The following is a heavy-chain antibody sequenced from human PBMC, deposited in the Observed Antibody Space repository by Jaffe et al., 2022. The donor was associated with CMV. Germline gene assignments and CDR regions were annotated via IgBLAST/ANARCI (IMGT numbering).Heavy chain of an antibody. D-gene: IGHD3-10*01. CDR2: IYPADSDT. CDR3: ARHRLWHDPFDI. V-gene: IGHV5-51*01. J-gene: IGHJ3*02. Sequence: EEQLLQSEAEVKQPGESLKISCKGYGYIFSNYWIGWVRQMPGKGLEWMGIIYPADSDTRYSPSFEGQVTISADKSTSTAYLQWSRLKASDTAIYYCARHRLWHDPFDIWGQGTMVTVSS. CDR1: GYIFSNYW.